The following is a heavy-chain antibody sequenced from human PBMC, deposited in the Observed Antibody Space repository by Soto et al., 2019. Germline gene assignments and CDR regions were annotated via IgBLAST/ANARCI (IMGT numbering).Heavy chain of an antibody. D-gene: IGHD4-17*01. V-gene: IGHV4-39*01. CDR2: VYFSGST. Sequence: SETLSLTCTVSGGSINSSSYYWVWIRRPPGKGLEWIGSVYFSGSTFYNPSLKSRVTISVDTSKNQFSLKLSSVTAADTAVFYCAKTAVTTVAAFDIWGQGTMVTVSS. CDR3: AKTAVTTVAAFDI. CDR1: GGSINSSSYY. J-gene: IGHJ3*02.